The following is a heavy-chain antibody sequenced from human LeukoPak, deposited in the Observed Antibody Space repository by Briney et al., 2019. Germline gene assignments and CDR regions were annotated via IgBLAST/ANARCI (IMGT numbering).Heavy chain of an antibody. CDR1: GDSINTNHFF. CDR3: ARYREPYDHLPHALDV. Sequence: SETLSLTCTVSGDSINTNHFFWNWLRQPAGKGLEWIGRIYTSGTAQYNPSLNSRVTMSIDTSRNQFSLTLNSATAADTAVYYCARYREPYDHLPHALDVWGQGTMVTVSS. V-gene: IGHV4-61*02. D-gene: IGHD1-26*01. J-gene: IGHJ3*01. CDR2: IYTSGTA.